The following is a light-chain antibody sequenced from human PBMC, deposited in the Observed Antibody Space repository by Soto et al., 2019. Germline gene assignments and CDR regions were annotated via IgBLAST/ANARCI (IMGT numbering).Light chain of an antibody. CDR1: QSFXSY. V-gene: IGKV3-11*01. CDR2: DQS. J-gene: IGKJ4*02. Sequence: IVLTQSPATLSLSPGESAALSCRASQSFXSYFGWYEQKPGQAPRVLSXDQSNRAAGIPARFIGSGSGKDFTLTISSLQSKDFAVYYCRQYNNWHTRTFGGGTKVDIK. CDR3: RQYNNWHTRT.